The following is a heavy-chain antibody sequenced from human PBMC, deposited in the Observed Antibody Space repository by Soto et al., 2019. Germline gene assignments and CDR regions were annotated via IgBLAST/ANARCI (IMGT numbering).Heavy chain of an antibody. Sequence: SETLSLTCAVYGGSFSGYYWSWIRQPPGKGLEWIGEINHSGSTNYNPSLKSRVTISVDTSKNQFSLKLSSVTAADTAVYYCARGRAVAGNFAYWGKGTLVTVSS. J-gene: IGHJ4*02. CDR3: ARGRAVAGNFAY. CDR1: GGSFSGYY. D-gene: IGHD6-19*01. V-gene: IGHV4-34*01. CDR2: INHSGST.